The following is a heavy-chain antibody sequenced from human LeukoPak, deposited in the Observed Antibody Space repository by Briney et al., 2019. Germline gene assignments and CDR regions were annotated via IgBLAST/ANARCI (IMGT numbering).Heavy chain of an antibody. CDR3: ARDKYSYGYNWFDP. D-gene: IGHD5-18*01. CDR1: GFTFDDYG. Sequence: GGSLRLSCAASGFTFDDYGMSWVRQAPGKGLEWVSGINWNGGSTGYADSVKGRFTISRDNAKNSLYLQMNSLRAEGTALYYCARDKYSYGYNWFDPWGQGTLVTVSS. CDR2: INWNGGST. V-gene: IGHV3-20*04. J-gene: IGHJ5*02.